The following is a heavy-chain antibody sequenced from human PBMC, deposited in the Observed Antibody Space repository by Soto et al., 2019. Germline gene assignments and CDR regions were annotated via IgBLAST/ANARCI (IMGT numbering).Heavy chain of an antibody. V-gene: IGHV4-59*08. J-gene: IGHJ4*02. CDR1: GGSISSYY. CDR2: IYFSGST. Sequence: PSETPSLTCTVSGGSISSYYWSWIRQPPGKGLEWIGYIYFSGSTNYSPSLKSRVTISMDTSRNHFSLKLSSVTAADTAVYYCATVGGKYTTSSWGIGYWGQGTLVTVSS. D-gene: IGHD6-6*01. CDR3: ATVGGKYTTSSWGIGY.